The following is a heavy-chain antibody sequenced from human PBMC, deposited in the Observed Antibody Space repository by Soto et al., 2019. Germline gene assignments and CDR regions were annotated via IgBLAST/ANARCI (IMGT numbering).Heavy chain of an antibody. D-gene: IGHD6-13*01. CDR2: TYYSGST. J-gene: IGHJ4*02. V-gene: IGHV4-59*01. CDR3: ARVRGTAGKRYFDY. CDR1: GGSMIAYY. Sequence: QAQLQESGPRLVKPSETLSLTCTVSGGSMIAYYWNWMRQPPGKGLQWIGYTYYSGSTTYNPSLKSRVTISVDSSKNQFSRKLDSVTPADTAVYYCARVRGTAGKRYFDYWGPGTLVTVSS.